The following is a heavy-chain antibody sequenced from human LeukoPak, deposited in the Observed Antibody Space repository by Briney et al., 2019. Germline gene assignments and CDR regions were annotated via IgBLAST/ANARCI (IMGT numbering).Heavy chain of an antibody. CDR2: IFYSGST. Sequence: SETLSLTCTVSGDSIRSSFWTWIRQPPGKGLEWIGYIFYSGSTNYNPSLKGRVTMSVDTSESQFSLKLSSVTAADTAVYYCARVFGSSGYYPENFDLWGRSTLVTVSS. CDR1: GDSIRSSF. V-gene: IGHV4-59*12. CDR3: ARVFGSSGYYPENFDL. J-gene: IGHJ2*01. D-gene: IGHD3-22*01.